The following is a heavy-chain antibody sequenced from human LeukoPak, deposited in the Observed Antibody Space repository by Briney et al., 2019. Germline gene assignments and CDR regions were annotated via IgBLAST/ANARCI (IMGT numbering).Heavy chain of an antibody. CDR2: IYHTGSA. CDR3: ARGRGDSKGTSFDF. D-gene: IGHD3-22*01. J-gene: IGHJ4*02. V-gene: IGHV4-59*01. Sequence: LETPSLTCTVSGGATNNYSWSWIRHSPGERLECVCYIYHTGSATYKPYLKSRVTLSLDTSKNQFSLGLNSVTAADTAVYYCARGRGDSKGTSFDFWGQGTLVTVSS. CDR1: GGATNNYS.